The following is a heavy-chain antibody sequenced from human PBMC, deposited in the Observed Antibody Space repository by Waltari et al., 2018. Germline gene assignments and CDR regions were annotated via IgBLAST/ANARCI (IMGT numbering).Heavy chain of an antibody. D-gene: IGHD6-13*01. J-gene: IGHJ4*02. CDR3: ARGPYSSSWYYPYFDY. V-gene: IGHV4-34*01. CDR1: GGSFSGYY. Sequence: QVQLQQWGAGLLKPSETLSLTCAVYGGSFSGYYWSWIRQPPGKGLEWIGEINHSGSTNDNPSLKSRVTISVDTSKNQFSLKLSSVTAADTAVYYCARGPYSSSWYYPYFDYWGQGTLVTVSS. CDR2: INHSGST.